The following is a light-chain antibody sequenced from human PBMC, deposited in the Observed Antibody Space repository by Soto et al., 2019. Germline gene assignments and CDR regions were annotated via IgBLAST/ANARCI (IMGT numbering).Light chain of an antibody. V-gene: IGLV2-14*01. J-gene: IGLJ1*01. CDR3: SSYTSSSTYV. CDR2: DVT. CDR1: SSDVGGYDY. Sequence: QSALTQPASVSGSPGQSVTISCTGTSSDVGGYDYVSWYQHHPGKAPKLVIYDVTYRPSGVSDRFSGSKSANTASPTISGLQAEDEADYYCSSYTSSSTYVFGTGTKVTVL.